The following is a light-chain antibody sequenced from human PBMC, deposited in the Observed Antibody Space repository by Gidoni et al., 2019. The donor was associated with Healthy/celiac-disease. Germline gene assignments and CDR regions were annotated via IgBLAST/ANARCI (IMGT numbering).Light chain of an antibody. J-gene: IGKJ1*01. CDR2: KAS. CDR1: QSISSW. CDR3: QQYNSYSWT. V-gene: IGKV1-5*03. Sequence: TTLSASVGDRVTNTCRASQSISSWLAWYQQKPGKAPKVLIYKASSLESGVPSRFSGSGSWTEFTLTISSLQPDDFATYYCQQYNSYSWTFGQGTKVEIK.